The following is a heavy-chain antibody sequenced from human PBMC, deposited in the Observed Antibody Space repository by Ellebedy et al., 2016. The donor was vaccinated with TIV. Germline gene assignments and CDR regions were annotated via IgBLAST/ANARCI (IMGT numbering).Heavy chain of an antibody. V-gene: IGHV3-13*01. CDR3: ARGGVDTAMVDYYYYGMDV. Sequence: GGSLRLXXAASGFTFSSYDMHWVRQATGKGLEWVSAIGTAGDTYYPGSVKGRFTISRENAKNSLYLQMISLRAGDTAVYYCARGGVDTAMVDYYYYGMDVWGQGTTVTVSS. CDR1: GFTFSSYD. J-gene: IGHJ6*02. CDR2: IGTAGDT. D-gene: IGHD5-18*01.